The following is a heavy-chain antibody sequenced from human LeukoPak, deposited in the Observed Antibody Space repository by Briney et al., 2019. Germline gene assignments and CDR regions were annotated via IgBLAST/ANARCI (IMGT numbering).Heavy chain of an antibody. CDR2: ISAYNGNT. CDR3: ARDPNYSSSWYYPEDYYYYYMDV. J-gene: IGHJ6*03. D-gene: IGHD6-13*01. V-gene: IGHV1-18*01. CDR1: GGTFSSYA. Sequence: ASVKVSCKASGGTFSSYAISWVRQAPGQGLEWMGWISAYNGNTNYAQKLQGRVTMTTDTSTSTAYMELRSLRSDDTAVYYCARDPNYSSSWYYPEDYYYYYMDVWGKGTTVTVSS.